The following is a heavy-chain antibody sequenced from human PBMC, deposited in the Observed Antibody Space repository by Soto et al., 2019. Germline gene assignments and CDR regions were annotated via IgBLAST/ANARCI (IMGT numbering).Heavy chain of an antibody. Sequence: EVQLLQSGGGWVQPGGSLRLSCAASAFTFSDYAMTWVRQAPGKGLEWVSAISVSGAATYYAASVRGRFTISRDNSKNTLYLQVNSLRAEDTAIYYCAKDRAYLDSYDAFDVWGQGTMVTVSA. J-gene: IGHJ3*01. CDR3: AKDRAYLDSYDAFDV. CDR2: ISVSGAAT. D-gene: IGHD3-3*02. V-gene: IGHV3-23*01. CDR1: AFTFSDYA.